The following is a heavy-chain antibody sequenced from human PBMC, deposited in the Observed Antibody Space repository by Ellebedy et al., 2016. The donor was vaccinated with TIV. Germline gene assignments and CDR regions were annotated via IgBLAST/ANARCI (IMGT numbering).Heavy chain of an antibody. CDR1: GFTLSDYW. CDR2: IKNDGTEK. CDR3: ARGNYGLDV. J-gene: IGHJ6*02. V-gene: IGHV3-7*03. Sequence: GGSLRLSXAGSGFTLSDYWMTWVRQAPGKGLEWLANIKNDGTEKFYVDSMKGRFTISRDNAKESLYLQMNSLRAEDTAVYYCARGNYGLDVWGQGTTVTVSS.